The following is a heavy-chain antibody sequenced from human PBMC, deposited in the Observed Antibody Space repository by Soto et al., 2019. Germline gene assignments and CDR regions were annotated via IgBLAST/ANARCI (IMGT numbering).Heavy chain of an antibody. V-gene: IGHV1-8*01. J-gene: IGHJ4*02. CDR1: GYTFTSYD. CDR3: ARGPPDILDH. CDR2: MNPNSGNT. Sequence: QVQLVQSGAEVKKPGASVKVSCKASGYTFTSYDINWVRQSTGQGLEWMGWMNPNSGNTGFAQKYQGRVTITSTTSISTAYMELRSTRSADTAVYYCARGPPDILDHWGQGTLVTVSS. D-gene: IGHD2-15*01.